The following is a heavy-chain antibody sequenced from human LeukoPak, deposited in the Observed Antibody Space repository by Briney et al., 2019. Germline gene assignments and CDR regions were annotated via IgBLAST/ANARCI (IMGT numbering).Heavy chain of an antibody. Sequence: PSETLSLTCTVSGGSISSYYWSWIRQPAGKGLEWIGRIYTSGSTNYNPSLKSRVTMSVDTSKNQFSLKLSSVTAADTAVYYCARIIRITMVRGVNYYFDYWNQENLLTVSS. CDR3: ARIIRITMVRGVNYYFDY. CDR2: IYTSGST. J-gene: IGHJ4*02. CDR1: GGSISSYY. D-gene: IGHD3-10*01. V-gene: IGHV4-4*07.